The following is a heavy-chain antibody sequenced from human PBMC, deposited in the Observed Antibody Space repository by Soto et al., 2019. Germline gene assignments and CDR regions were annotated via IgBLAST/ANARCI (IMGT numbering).Heavy chain of an antibody. CDR2: ISHDGSNQ. CDR1: GFTLSGYA. D-gene: IGHD6-13*01. V-gene: IGHV3-30-3*01. J-gene: IGHJ6*02. Sequence: PGGSLRLSCAASGFTLSGYAMHWVRQAPGKGLEWVAVISHDGSNQYYADSLKGRFTISRDNSKNTLYLQMNSLRAEDTAVYYCARELAAASNYYYYGMDVWGQGTTVTVSS. CDR3: ARELAAASNYYYYGMDV.